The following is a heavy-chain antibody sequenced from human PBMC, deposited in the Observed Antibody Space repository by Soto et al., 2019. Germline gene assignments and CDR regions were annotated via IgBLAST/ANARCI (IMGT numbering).Heavy chain of an antibody. CDR2: ISYDGSDK. J-gene: IGHJ5*02. D-gene: IGHD3-3*01. Sequence: PGGSLRLSCAASGFTFSSYAMHWVRQAPGKGLEWVAVISYDGSDKYYADSVKGRLTISRDNSKNTLYLQMNSRRAEDTAVYYCASYGTALYDSIGWFDPWGQGALVTVSS. CDR1: GFTFSSYA. V-gene: IGHV3-30-3*01. CDR3: ASYGTALYDSIGWFDP.